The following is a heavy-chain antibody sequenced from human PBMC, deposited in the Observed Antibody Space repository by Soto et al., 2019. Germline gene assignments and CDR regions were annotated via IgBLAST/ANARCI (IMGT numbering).Heavy chain of an antibody. Sequence: PSETLSLTSTVSVGSIGSSISYWGWIRQPPGKGLEWIGSIYYSGSTYYNPSLKSRVTISVDTSKNQFSLKLSSVTAADTAVYYCASPMTTVTDWGQGTLVTVSS. V-gene: IGHV4-39*01. J-gene: IGHJ4*02. CDR1: VGSIGSSISY. CDR2: IYYSGST. D-gene: IGHD4-17*01. CDR3: ASPMTTVTD.